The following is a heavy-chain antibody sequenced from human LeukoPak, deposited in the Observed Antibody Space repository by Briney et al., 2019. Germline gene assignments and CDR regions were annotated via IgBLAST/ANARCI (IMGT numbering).Heavy chain of an antibody. CDR1: GGSISSYY. D-gene: IGHD3-10*01. J-gene: IGHJ4*02. CDR3: ARLLWFGELLYEGYYFDY. Sequence: SGTLSLTCTVSGGSISSYYWSWIRQPPGKGLEWIGYIYYSGSTNYNPSLKSRVTISVDTSKNQFSLKLSSVTAADTAVYYCARLLWFGELLYEGYYFDYWGQGTLVTVSS. V-gene: IGHV4-59*01. CDR2: IYYSGST.